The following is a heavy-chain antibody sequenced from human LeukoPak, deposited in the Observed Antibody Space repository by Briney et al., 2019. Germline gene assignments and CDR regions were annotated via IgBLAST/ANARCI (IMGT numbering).Heavy chain of an antibody. D-gene: IGHD1-26*01. CDR2: ISYDGSNK. Sequence: PGGSLRLSCAASGFTFSSYGMHWVRPAPGKGLEWVAVISYDGSNKYYADSVKGRFTISRDNSKNTLYLQMNSLRAEDTAVYYCAKGPQWELFDYWGQGTLVTVSS. CDR1: GFTFSSYG. J-gene: IGHJ4*02. CDR3: AKGPQWELFDY. V-gene: IGHV3-30*18.